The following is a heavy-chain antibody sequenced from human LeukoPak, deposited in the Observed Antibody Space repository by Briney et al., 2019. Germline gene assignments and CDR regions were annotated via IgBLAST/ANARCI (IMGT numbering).Heavy chain of an antibody. CDR1: GFTVGSNY. CDR2: IYSGGST. Sequence: GGSLRLSCAASGFTVGSNYMSWVRQAPGKGLEWVSVIYSGGSTYYADSVKGRVTISRENSKNTLYLQMNSLRAEDTAVYYCARVSPNTVTTLQYFGYWGQGTLVTVSS. CDR3: ARVSPNTVTTLQYFGY. D-gene: IGHD4-17*01. V-gene: IGHV3-66*01. J-gene: IGHJ4*02.